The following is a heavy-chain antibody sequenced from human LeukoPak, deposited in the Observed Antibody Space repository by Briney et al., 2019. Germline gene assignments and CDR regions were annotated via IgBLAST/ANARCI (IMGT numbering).Heavy chain of an antibody. CDR1: GFTFSSYA. J-gene: IGHJ4*02. Sequence: GGSLRLSCAASGFTFSSYAMSWVRQAQGKGLEWVSAISGSGGSTYYADSVKGRFTISRDNSKNTLYLQMNSLRAEDTAVYYCAKDRHKWYAFDYWGQGTLVTVSS. CDR2: ISGSGGST. V-gene: IGHV3-23*01. D-gene: IGHD2-15*01. CDR3: AKDRHKWYAFDY.